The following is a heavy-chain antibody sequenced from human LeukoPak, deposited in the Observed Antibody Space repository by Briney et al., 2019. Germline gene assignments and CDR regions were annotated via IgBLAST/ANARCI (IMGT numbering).Heavy chain of an antibody. CDR1: GGSFSGYY. J-gene: IGHJ5*02. D-gene: IGHD3-22*01. CDR3: ARGGYYYDTVNWFDP. V-gene: IGHV4-34*01. CDR2: INHSGST. Sequence: SETLSLTCAVYGGSFSGYYWSWIRQPPRKGLEWIGEINHSGSTNYNPSLKSRVTISVDTSKNQFSLKLSSVTAADTAVYYCARGGYYYDTVNWFDPWGQGTLVTVSS.